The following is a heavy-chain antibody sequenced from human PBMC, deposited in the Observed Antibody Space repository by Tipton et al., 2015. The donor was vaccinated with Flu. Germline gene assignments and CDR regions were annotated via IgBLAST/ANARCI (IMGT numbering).Heavy chain of an antibody. CDR3: ATKVVSYCSGGSCYSYYFDY. V-gene: IGHV4-39*01. CDR2: IYYSGST. D-gene: IGHD2-15*01. Sequence: TLSLTCTVSGGSISSSSYYWVWIRPPPGKGLEWIGSIYYSGSTYYNPSLKIRVTISVDTSKNQFSLKLSSVTAADTAVYYCATKVVSYCSGGSCYSYYFDYWGQGTLVTVSS. CDR1: GGSISSSSYY. J-gene: IGHJ4*02.